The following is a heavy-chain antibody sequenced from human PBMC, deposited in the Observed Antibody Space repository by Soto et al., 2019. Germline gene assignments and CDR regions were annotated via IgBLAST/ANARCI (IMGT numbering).Heavy chain of an antibody. CDR1: GVTFISYS. CDR2: ISSSSSTI. J-gene: IGHJ4*02. V-gene: IGHV3-48*02. D-gene: IGHD6-13*01. CDR3: ARGKGIAAAGTGHFDY. Sequence: GGSLRPSCASSGVTFISYSMNWVRQAPGKGLEWVSYISSSSSTIYYADSVKGRFTISRDNAKNSLYLQMNSLRDEDTAVYYCARGKGIAAAGTGHFDYWGQGTLVTVSS.